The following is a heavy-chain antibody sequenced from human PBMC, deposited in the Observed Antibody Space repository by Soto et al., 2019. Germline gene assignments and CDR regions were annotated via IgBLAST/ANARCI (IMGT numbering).Heavy chain of an antibody. D-gene: IGHD1-20*01. CDR2: ISWNSGSI. CDR1: GFTFDDYA. V-gene: IGHV3-9*01. Sequence: EVQLVESGGGLVQPGRSLRLSCAASGFTFDDYAMHWVRQAPGKGLEWVSGISWNSGSIGYADSVKGRFTISRDNAKNSLYLQMNSLRAEDTALYYCAKGPRHGMADYWGQGTLVTVSS. J-gene: IGHJ4*02. CDR3: AKGPRHGMADY.